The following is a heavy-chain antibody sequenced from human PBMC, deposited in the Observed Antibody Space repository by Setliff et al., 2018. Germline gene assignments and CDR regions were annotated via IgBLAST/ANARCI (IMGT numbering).Heavy chain of an antibody. CDR3: ARDGDYFGSGNRFDP. D-gene: IGHD3-10*01. J-gene: IGHJ5*02. V-gene: IGHV4-59*01. CDR1: GGSINNYY. Sequence: SETLSLTCTVSGGSINNYYWSWVRQPPGKGLEWLGYISYSGKTNYNPSLKSRVTMSVDTSKNQFSLKVDSVTAADTAMYYCARDGDYFGSGNRFDPWGQGALVTVSS. CDR2: ISYSGKT.